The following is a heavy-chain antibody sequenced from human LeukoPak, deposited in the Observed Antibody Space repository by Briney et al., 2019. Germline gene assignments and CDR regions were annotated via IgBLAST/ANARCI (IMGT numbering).Heavy chain of an antibody. J-gene: IGHJ4*02. CDR2: ISYDGSNK. CDR1: GFTFRSYA. Sequence: GRSLRLSCAASGFTFRSYAMHWVRQAPGKGLEWVAVISYDGSNKYYADSVKGRFTISRDNSKNTLYLQMNSLRAEDTAVYYCARSRSSSSIDYWGQGTLVTVSS. D-gene: IGHD6-6*01. V-gene: IGHV3-30-3*01. CDR3: ARSRSSSSIDY.